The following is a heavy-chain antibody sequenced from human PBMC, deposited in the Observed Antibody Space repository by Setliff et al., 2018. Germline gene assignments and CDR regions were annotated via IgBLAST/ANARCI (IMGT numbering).Heavy chain of an antibody. V-gene: IGHV4-4*07. D-gene: IGHD2-8*01. CDR1: GVSIRSYY. CDR3: ARDRGVYNYFGY. CDR2: IYTSGST. Sequence: SETLSLTCTVSGVSIRSYYWSWTRQPPGKGLEWIGRIYTSGSTNYNPSLKSRVTISVDTSKNQFSLKLSSVTAADTAVYYCARDRGVYNYFGYWGQGTLVTVSS. J-gene: IGHJ4*02.